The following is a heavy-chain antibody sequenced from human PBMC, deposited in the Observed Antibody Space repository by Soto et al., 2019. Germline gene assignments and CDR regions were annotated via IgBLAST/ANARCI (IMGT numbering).Heavy chain of an antibody. CDR3: AKTSGWFNT. CDR1: GFPFSSTD. V-gene: IGHV3-23*01. J-gene: IGHJ5*02. CDR2: IDGSGGTT. D-gene: IGHD3-10*01. Sequence: EFQVLQSGGGLVQPGGSLTLSCAASGFPFSSTDMTWVRQAPGKGLEWVSTIDGSGGTTYYADSVKGRFTISRDNSINTVFLQMNSLRADDTALYFCAKTSGWFNTWGQGAMVTVSS.